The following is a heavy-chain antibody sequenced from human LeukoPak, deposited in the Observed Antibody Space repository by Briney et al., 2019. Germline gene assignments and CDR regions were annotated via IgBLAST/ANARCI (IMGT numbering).Heavy chain of an antibody. CDR2: INPNGGGT. Sequence: ASVKVSCKASGYTFTGYYMHWVRQAPGQGLEWMGWINPNGGGTNYAQKFQGRVTMTRDTSISTAYMELSRLRSDDTAVYYCARARYTAPKIPDYWGQGTLATVSS. J-gene: IGHJ4*02. V-gene: IGHV1-2*02. CDR3: ARARYTAPKIPDY. CDR1: GYTFTGYY. D-gene: IGHD2-2*02.